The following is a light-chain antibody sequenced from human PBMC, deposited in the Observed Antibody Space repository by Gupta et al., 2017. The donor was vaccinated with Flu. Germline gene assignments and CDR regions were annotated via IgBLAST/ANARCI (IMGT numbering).Light chain of an antibody. CDR3: QQRRSWSQT. CDR1: HVGNYY. CDR2: DAS. J-gene: IGKJ1*01. Sequence: RAILSCDGKHVGNYYLAWYQHKPGQAPRLLIYDASNRATGIPARFSGSGSGTDFTLTISSLEPEDFAVYYCQQRRSWSQTFGQGTKVEIK. V-gene: IGKV3-11*01.